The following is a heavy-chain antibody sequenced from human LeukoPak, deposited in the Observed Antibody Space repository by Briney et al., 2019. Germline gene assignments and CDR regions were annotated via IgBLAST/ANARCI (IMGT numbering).Heavy chain of an antibody. J-gene: IGHJ5*02. CDR1: GGSFSGYY. CDR2: INHSGST. Sequence: PSETLSLTCAVYGGSFSGYYWSWIRQPPGKRLEWIGEINHSGSTNYNPSLKRRVTISVDTSKNQFSLKLSSVSAADTAVYYCAIRRLGGNWNSKEGAWFDPWGQGTLVTVSS. D-gene: IGHD1-7*01. V-gene: IGHV4-34*01. CDR3: AIRRLGGNWNSKEGAWFDP.